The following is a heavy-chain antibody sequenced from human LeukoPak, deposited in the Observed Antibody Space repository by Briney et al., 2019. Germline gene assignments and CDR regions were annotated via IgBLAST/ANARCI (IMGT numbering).Heavy chain of an antibody. CDR1: GYTFTGYY. V-gene: IGHV1-2*04. CDR3: ARDRVVVTAIHYYYYGMDV. Sequence: ASVKVSCKASGYTFTGYYMHWVRQAPGQGLEWMGWINPNSGGTNYAQKFQGWVTMTRDTSISTAYMELSRLRSDDTAVYYCARDRVVVTAIHYYYYGMDVWGQGTRSPSP. D-gene: IGHD2-21*02. J-gene: IGHJ6*02. CDR2: INPNSGGT.